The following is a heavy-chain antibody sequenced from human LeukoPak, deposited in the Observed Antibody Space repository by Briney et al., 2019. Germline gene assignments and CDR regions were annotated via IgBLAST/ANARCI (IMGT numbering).Heavy chain of an antibody. CDR3: ARERGNSGSYPGWYFDL. CDR1: GGSISSYY. CDR2: IYYSGST. V-gene: IGHV4-59*01. D-gene: IGHD1-26*01. Sequence: SETLSLTCTVSGGSISSYYWSWIRQPPGKGLEWIGYIYYSGSTNYNPSLKSRVTISVDTSKNQFSLKLSSVTAADTAVYYCARERGNSGSYPGWYFDLWGRGTLVTVSS. J-gene: IGHJ2*01.